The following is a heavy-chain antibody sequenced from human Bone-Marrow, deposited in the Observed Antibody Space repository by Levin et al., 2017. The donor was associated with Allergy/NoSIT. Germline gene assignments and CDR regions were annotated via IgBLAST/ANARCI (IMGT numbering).Heavy chain of an antibody. V-gene: IGHV4-34*01. CDR3: ARGIVATISRSGAVDY. Sequence: SQTLSLTCAVYGGSFSGYYWSWIRQPPGKGLEWIGEINHSGSTNYNPSLKSRVTISVDTSKNQFSLKLSSVTAADTAVYYCARGIVATISRSGAVDYWGQGTLVTVSS. J-gene: IGHJ4*02. D-gene: IGHD5-12*01. CDR2: INHSGST. CDR1: GGSFSGYY.